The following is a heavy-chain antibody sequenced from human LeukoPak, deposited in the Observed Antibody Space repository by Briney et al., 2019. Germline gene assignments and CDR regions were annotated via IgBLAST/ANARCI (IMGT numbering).Heavy chain of an antibody. J-gene: IGHJ4*02. Sequence: GASVKVSCKASGYTFTGYYMHWVRQAPGQGLEWMGYIYPNSGDTKYAQKFQGRVTMTRDTSISTAYMELSGLRSDDTAVYYCGTLLSNGPFDYWGQGSLVTVSS. CDR2: IYPNSGDT. V-gene: IGHV1-2*02. CDR3: GTLLSNGPFDY. CDR1: GYTFTGYY.